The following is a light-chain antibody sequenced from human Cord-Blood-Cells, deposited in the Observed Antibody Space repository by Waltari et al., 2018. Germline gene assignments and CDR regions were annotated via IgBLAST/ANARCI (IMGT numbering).Light chain of an antibody. J-gene: IGKJ4*01. CDR2: AAS. Sequence: DIQMTQSPSSLSASVGDRVTITCRASQSISSYLNWYQQKPGKAPKLLIYAASSLQSGVPSRFSGSGSGTDFTLTISSLQPADFATYYCQQIYSTPLTVGGGTKVEIK. V-gene: IGKV1-39*01. CDR3: QQIYSTPLT. CDR1: QSISSY.